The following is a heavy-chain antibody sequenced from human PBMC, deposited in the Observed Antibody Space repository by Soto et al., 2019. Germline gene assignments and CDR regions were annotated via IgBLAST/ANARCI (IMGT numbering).Heavy chain of an antibody. J-gene: IGHJ5*02. CDR2: IIPIFGTA. CDR1: GGTFSSYA. CDR3: ARGGGYSYGQRAEPYNWFDP. D-gene: IGHD5-18*01. Sequence: QVQLVQSGAEVKKPGSSVKVSCKASGGTFSSYAISWVRQAPGQGLEWMGGIIPIFGTANYAQKFQGRVTITADESTSTAYMELSSLRSEDTAVYYCARGGGYSYGQRAEPYNWFDPWGQGTLVTVSS. V-gene: IGHV1-69*12.